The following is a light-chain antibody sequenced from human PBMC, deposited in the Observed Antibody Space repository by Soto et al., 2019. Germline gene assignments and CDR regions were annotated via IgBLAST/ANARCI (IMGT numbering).Light chain of an antibody. CDR1: QSVSSY. J-gene: IGKJ1*01. V-gene: IGKV3-11*01. CDR3: QQYNNWPQT. Sequence: EIVLTQSPATLSLSPGERATLSFRASQSVSSYLAWYQQKPGQAPRLLIYDASNRATGIPARFSGSGSGTDFTLTISSLQSEDFAVYYCQQYNNWPQTFGQGTKVDIK. CDR2: DAS.